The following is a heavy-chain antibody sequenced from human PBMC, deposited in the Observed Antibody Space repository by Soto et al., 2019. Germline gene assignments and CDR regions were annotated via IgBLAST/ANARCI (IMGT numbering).Heavy chain of an antibody. Sequence: QLQLRESGPGLVKPSETLSLTCIVSGDSISSGSYYWGWIRQPPGKGLEWIGSIYYTGSTNYNPSLMSRVNISADTSKNQFSLRLSSVTAADTAVYYCARRVDFGNGYYTAPLDVWGKGTTVTVSS. CDR2: IYYTGST. CDR1: GDSISSGSYY. CDR3: ARRVDFGNGYYTAPLDV. J-gene: IGHJ6*04. V-gene: IGHV4-39*01. D-gene: IGHD3-22*01.